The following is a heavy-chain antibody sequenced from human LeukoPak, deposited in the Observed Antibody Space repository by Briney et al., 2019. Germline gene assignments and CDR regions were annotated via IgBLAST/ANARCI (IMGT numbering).Heavy chain of an antibody. CDR1: GDSVSRSDSY. V-gene: IGHV4-39*01. J-gene: IGHJ1*01. CDR3: ARRRYYDGSGYLG. D-gene: IGHD3-22*01. Sequence: SETLSLTCSVSGDSVSRSDSYWDWIRQPPGKGLEWIGTIYYSGRTYYSPSLKSRFTMSVDPSNNQFSLNLRSVTAADTALYYCARRRYYDGSGYLGWGQGTLLSVSS. CDR2: IYYSGRT.